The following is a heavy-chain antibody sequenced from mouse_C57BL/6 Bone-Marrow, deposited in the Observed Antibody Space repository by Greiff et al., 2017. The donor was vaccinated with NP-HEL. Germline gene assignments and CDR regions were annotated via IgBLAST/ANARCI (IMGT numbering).Heavy chain of an antibody. CDR3: TTDGAMDY. Sequence: EVHLVESGAELVRPGASVKLSCTASGFNIKDDYMHWVKQRPEQGLEWIGWIDPENGDTEYASKFQGKATITADTSSNTAYLQLSSLTSEDTAVYYCTTDGAMDYWGQGTSVTVSS. V-gene: IGHV14-4*01. D-gene: IGHD2-3*01. CDR1: GFNIKDDY. J-gene: IGHJ4*01. CDR2: IDPENGDT.